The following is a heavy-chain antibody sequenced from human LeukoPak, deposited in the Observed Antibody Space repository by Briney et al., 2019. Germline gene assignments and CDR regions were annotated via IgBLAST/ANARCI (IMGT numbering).Heavy chain of an antibody. Sequence: GGSLRLSCAASGFSFISYGMHWVRQAPGKGLEWVGVISDDGRNKKYADPVKGRFTISRDNSKDTLYLQMNSLRDEDTAVYYCAKRPSDYGDYVTYFDYWGQGTLVTVSS. CDR1: GFSFISYG. CDR3: AKRPSDYGDYVTYFDY. D-gene: IGHD4-17*01. CDR2: ISDDGRNK. J-gene: IGHJ4*02. V-gene: IGHV3-30*18.